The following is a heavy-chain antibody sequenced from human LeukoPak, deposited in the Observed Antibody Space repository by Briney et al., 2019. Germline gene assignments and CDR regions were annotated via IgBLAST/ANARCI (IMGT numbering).Heavy chain of an antibody. CDR1: GFTFDGYT. CDR2: INWNGGST. Sequence: PGGSLRLSCAASGFTFDGYTMHWVRQAPGKGLEWVSGINWNGGSTGYADSVKGRFTISRDNAKNSLYLQMNSLRAEDTALYYCAREMYSSGWLNAFDIWGQGTMVTVSS. CDR3: AREMYSSGWLNAFDI. J-gene: IGHJ3*02. D-gene: IGHD6-19*01. V-gene: IGHV3-20*04.